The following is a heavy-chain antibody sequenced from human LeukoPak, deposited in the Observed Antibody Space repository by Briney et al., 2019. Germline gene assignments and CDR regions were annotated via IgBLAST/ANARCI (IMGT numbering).Heavy chain of an antibody. D-gene: IGHD6-13*01. V-gene: IGHV4-61*02. CDR1: GGSISSGSYY. J-gene: IGHJ4*02. Sequence: SETLSLTCTVFGGSISSGSYYWTWIRQPGGKGLEWFERSNTSGSTTYNPSVKSRVHISVNTSKNQFTLKLSAVAAADTAVYYWAGKAAAGTSFFDFWGQGTLVTVSS. CDR2: SNTSGST. CDR3: AGKAAAGTSFFDF.